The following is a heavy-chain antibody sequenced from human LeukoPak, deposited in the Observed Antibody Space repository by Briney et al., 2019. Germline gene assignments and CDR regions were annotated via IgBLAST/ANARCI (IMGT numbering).Heavy chain of an antibody. D-gene: IGHD3-10*01. J-gene: IGHJ4*02. CDR3: AKGLLWFGEPSGYFDY. Sequence: GGSLRLSCAASRFTFSSYGMSWVRQAPGKGLEWVSGISSSGGSTYYADSVKGRFTISRDNSKNTLYLQMNSLRAEDTAVYYCAKGLLWFGEPSGYFDYWGQGTLVTVSS. CDR2: ISSSGGST. V-gene: IGHV3-23*01. CDR1: RFTFSSYG.